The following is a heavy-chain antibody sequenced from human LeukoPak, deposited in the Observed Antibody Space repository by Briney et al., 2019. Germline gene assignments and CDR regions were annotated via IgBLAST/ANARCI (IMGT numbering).Heavy chain of an antibody. D-gene: IGHD1-26*01. J-gene: IGHJ3*02. V-gene: IGHV4-4*07. CDR3: ARERIGGATKDAFDI. CDR2: IYNTGSA. CDR1: GASISSHY. Sequence: PSETLSLTCNVSGASISSHYWNWIRQPAGKELEWIGRIYNTGSANYNPSLKSRVTMSLDTSRNQISLKLTSVTAADTAVYYCARERIGGATKDAFDIWGQGTMAPVSS.